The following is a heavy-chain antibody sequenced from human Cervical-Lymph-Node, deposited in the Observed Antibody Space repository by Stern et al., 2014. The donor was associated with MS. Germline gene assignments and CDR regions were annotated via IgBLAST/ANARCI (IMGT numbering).Heavy chain of an antibody. CDR3: AKDIGSIAARPAILLFDP. V-gene: IGHV3-9*01. J-gene: IGHJ5*02. D-gene: IGHD6-6*01. CDR1: GFTFDDYA. CDR2: ISWNSGSI. Sequence: EVQLVESGGGLVQPGRSLRLSCAASGFTFDDYAMHWVRQAPGKGLEWVSGISWNSGSIGYADSVKGRFTISRDNAKNSLYLQMNSLRAEDTALYYCAKDIGSIAARPAILLFDPWGQGTLVTVSS.